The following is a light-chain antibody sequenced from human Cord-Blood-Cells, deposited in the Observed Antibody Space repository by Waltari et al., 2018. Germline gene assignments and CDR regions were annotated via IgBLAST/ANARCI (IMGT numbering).Light chain of an antibody. CDR2: GAS. V-gene: IGKV3-15*01. CDR3: QQYNNWPMYT. J-gene: IGKJ2*01. CDR1: QSVSSN. Sequence: ELVMTQSPATLSVSPGERATLSCRASQSVSSNLAWYQQKPGQAPRLLIYGASTRATGIPARFSGSGSVTEFTLTISSLQSEDFAVYYCQQYNNWPMYTFGQGTKLEIK.